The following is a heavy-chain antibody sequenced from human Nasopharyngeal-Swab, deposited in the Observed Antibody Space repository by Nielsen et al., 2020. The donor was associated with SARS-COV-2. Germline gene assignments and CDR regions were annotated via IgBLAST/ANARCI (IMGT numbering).Heavy chain of an antibody. CDR1: GYSFRTYG. J-gene: IGHJ4*02. V-gene: IGHV3-23*01. D-gene: IGHD2-15*01. Sequence: GGSLRLSCVASGYSFRTYGMSWVRQAPGKGLEWVAAIVGSGDISGSGGSTYYADSVKGRFTISRDNSKNTLSLQMNSLRVEDTARYYCVRGHCTGGSCPLDHWGQGTLVTVSS. CDR3: VRGHCTGGSCPLDH. CDR2: IVGSGDISGSGGST.